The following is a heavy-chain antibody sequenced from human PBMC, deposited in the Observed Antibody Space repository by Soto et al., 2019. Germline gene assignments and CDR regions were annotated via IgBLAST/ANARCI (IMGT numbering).Heavy chain of an antibody. CDR3: ARSGGPRGRYCSGGSCYSSNFDY. J-gene: IGHJ4*02. CDR2: ISASGGST. D-gene: IGHD2-15*01. Sequence: GGSLRLSCAASGFSFSSDGMSWVRQAPGKGLEWVSSISASGGSTYYADSVKGRFTISRDNSKNTLYLQMNRLRGEDTAVYYCARSGGPRGRYCSGGSCYSSNFDYWGQGTLVTVSS. V-gene: IGHV3-23*01. CDR1: GFSFSSDG.